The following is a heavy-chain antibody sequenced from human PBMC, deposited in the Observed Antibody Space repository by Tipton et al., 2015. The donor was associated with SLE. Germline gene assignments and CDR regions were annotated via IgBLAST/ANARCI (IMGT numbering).Heavy chain of an antibody. V-gene: IGHV4-59*11. CDR3: ARGGYYDFWSGSYYFDY. J-gene: IGHJ4*02. CDR2: IYYSGST. CDR1: GGSISSHY. Sequence: TLSLTCTVSGGSISSHYWSWIRQPPGKGLEWIGYIYYSGSTNYNPSLKSRVTISVDTSKNQFSLKLSSVTAADTAVYYCARGGYYDFWSGSYYFDYWGQGTLVTVSS. D-gene: IGHD3-3*01.